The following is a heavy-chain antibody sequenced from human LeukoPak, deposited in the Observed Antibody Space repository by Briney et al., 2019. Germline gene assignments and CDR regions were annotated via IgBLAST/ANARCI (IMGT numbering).Heavy chain of an antibody. J-gene: IGHJ4*02. CDR2: INHSGST. V-gene: IGHV4-34*01. CDR1: GGSFSGYY. CDR3: ARSRIVVVPAAPYSSSSKFFVY. Sequence: SETLSLTCAVYGGSFSGYYWSWIRQPPGKGLEWIGEINHSGSTNYNPSLKSRVTISVDTSKNQFSLKLSSVTAADTAVYYCARSRIVVVPAAPYSSSSKFFVYWGQGTLVTVSS. D-gene: IGHD2-2*01.